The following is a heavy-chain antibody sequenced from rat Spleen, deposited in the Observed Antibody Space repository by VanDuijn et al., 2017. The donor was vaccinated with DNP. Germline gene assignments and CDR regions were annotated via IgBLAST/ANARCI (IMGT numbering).Heavy chain of an antibody. Sequence: EVQLVQSGGGLVQPGRSLKLSCAASGFTFSDYFMAWVRQAPTKGLEWVAYISYDGGITYYGDSVKGRFTISRDNAKSTLYLQMNSLRSEDMATYYCARHVLPLRVWDYWGQGVMVTVSS. V-gene: IGHV5-22*01. CDR3: ARHVLPLRVWDY. J-gene: IGHJ2*01. CDR2: ISYDGGIT. D-gene: IGHD1-4*01. CDR1: GFTFSDYF.